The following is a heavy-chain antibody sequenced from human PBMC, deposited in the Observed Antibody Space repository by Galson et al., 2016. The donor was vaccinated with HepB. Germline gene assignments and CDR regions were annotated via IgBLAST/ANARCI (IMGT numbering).Heavy chain of an antibody. J-gene: IGHJ4*02. CDR3: ARAHGGYNSMDY. D-gene: IGHD5-24*01. CDR2: IRGNGGAP. CDR1: GFTFSSYW. Sequence: SLRLSCAASGFTFSSYWMHWVRQAPGKGLVWVSRIRGNGGAPSYADSVRDRFTISRDNAKNTLYLQMNSLRVEDTAVYYCARAHGGYNSMDYWGQGTLVTVPS. V-gene: IGHV3-74*01.